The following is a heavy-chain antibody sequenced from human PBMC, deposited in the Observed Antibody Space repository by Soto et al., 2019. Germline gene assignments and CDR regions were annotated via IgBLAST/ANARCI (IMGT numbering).Heavy chain of an antibody. CDR1: GYTFTGYY. CDR3: ARDFYGSGINSYYGMDF. J-gene: IGHJ6*02. CDR2: INPNSGGT. V-gene: IGHV1-2*04. Sequence: ASVKVSCKASGYTFTGYYMHWVRQAPGQGLEWMGWINPNSGGTNYAQKFQGWVTMTRDTSISTAYMELSRLRSDDTAVYYCARDFYGSGINSYYGMDFWGQGTTVTVSS. D-gene: IGHD3-10*01.